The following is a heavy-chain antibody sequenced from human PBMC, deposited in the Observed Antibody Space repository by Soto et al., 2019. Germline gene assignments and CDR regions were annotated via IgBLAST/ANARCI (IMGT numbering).Heavy chain of an antibody. CDR1: GGTFSSYA. CDR3: VSGRGGLVPSRGYFYGMDV. D-gene: IGHD3-9*01. CDR2: IIPRFESV. J-gene: IGHJ6*02. Sequence: GASVKVSCKASGGTFSSYAFSWVRQAPGQGPEWMGGIIPRFESVNYAQKFQGRVSITADESTRTAYMELGSLTSDDTAAYYCVSGRGGLVPSRGYFYGMDVWGQGTTVTVSS. V-gene: IGHV1-69*13.